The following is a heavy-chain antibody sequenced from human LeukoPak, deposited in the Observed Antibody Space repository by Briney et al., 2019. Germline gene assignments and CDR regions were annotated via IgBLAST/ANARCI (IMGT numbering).Heavy chain of an antibody. CDR1: GVSVSSNY. V-gene: IGHV4-34*01. Sequence: SETLSLTCTVSGVSVSSNYWSWIRQAPGKGLEWIGEINHSGSTNYNPSLKSRVTISVDTSKNQFSLKLSSVTAADTAVYYCARPPGDFWSGYYSHWGQGTLVTVSS. CDR3: ARPPGDFWSGYYSH. J-gene: IGHJ4*02. CDR2: INHSGST. D-gene: IGHD3-3*01.